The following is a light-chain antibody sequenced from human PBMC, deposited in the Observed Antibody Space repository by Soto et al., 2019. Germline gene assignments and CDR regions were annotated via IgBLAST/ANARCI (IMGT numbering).Light chain of an antibody. CDR1: QSISSW. J-gene: IGKJ1*01. V-gene: IGKV1-5*03. CDR3: QQYQSYWT. CDR2: KAS. Sequence: DIHMTQSPSTLSASVGDRVTITCRASQSISSWLAWYQQKPGKAPNLLIYKASSLESGVPSRFSGSGSGTEFTLTISSLQPDDFATYYCQQYQSYWTFGQGTKVEIK.